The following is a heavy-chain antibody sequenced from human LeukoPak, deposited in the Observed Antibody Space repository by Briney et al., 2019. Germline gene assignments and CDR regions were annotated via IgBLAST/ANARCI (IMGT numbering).Heavy chain of an antibody. CDR3: ARGRSSWAYYYYYYMDV. CDR1: GGSIGSSSYY. V-gene: IGHV4-39*07. Sequence: PSETLSLTCTVSGGSIGSSSYYWGWIRQPPGKGLNWIGSIYYSGSTYYNPSLKSRVTISVDTSRDQFSLKLSSVTAADTAVYYCARGRSSWAYYYYYYMDVWGKGTTVTISS. CDR2: IYYSGST. D-gene: IGHD7-27*01. J-gene: IGHJ6*03.